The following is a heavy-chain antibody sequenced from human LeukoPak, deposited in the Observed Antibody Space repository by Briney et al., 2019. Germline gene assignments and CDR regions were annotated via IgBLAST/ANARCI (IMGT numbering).Heavy chain of an antibody. CDR1: GYSISSGYY. CDR2: IYYSGST. Sequence: SETLSLTCTVSGYSISSGYYWSWIRQPPGKGLEWIGYIYYSGSTNYNPSLKSRVTISVDTSKNQFSLKLSSVTAADTAVYYCARELGYCSGGSCYSRVNWFDPWGQGTLVTVSS. CDR3: ARELGYCSGGSCYSRVNWFDP. D-gene: IGHD2-15*01. J-gene: IGHJ5*02. V-gene: IGHV4-61*01.